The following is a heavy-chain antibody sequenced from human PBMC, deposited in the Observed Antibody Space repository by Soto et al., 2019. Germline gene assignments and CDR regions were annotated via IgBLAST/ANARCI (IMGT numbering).Heavy chain of an antibody. CDR1: GFSFSSYA. CDR3: ARDRERDAWYEDY. CDR2: ISGRDDST. D-gene: IGHD6-13*01. V-gene: IGHV3-23*02. Sequence: HPGGSLRLSCVASGFSFSSYAMSWARQAPGKGLEWVAVISGRDDSTYYGDSVKGRFTISRDNSKNTLYLQMNSLRAEDTAVYYCARDRERDAWYEDYWGQGTLVTVSS. J-gene: IGHJ4*02.